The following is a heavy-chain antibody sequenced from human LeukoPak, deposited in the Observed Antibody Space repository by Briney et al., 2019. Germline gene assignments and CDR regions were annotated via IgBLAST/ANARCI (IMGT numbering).Heavy chain of an antibody. CDR3: ARGEYELVGDY. D-gene: IGHD6-13*01. J-gene: IGHJ4*02. CDR2: ISPYNGNT. Sequence: ASVKVSCKTSGYTFSNHSMNWVRQAPGQGLEWMGWISPYNGNTNYAQKLQGRVTLTTDISTSTAYMEVRSLRSDDTAVYYCARGEYELVGDYWGQGTLVTVSS. V-gene: IGHV1-18*01. CDR1: GYTFSNHS.